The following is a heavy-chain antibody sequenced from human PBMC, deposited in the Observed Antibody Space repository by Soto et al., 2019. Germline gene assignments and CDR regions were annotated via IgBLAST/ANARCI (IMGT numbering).Heavy chain of an antibody. CDR1: GYSFTSYW. V-gene: IGHV5-10-1*01. J-gene: IGHJ6*02. D-gene: IGHD3-22*01. CDR3: ARRSVDSSGYYYYYGMDV. CDR2: IDPSDSYT. Sequence: PGESLKISCKGSGYSFTSYWISWVRQMPGKGLEWMGRIDPSDSYTNYSTSFQGHVTISADKSISTAYLQWSSLKASDTAMYYCARRSVDSSGYYYYYGMDVWGQGTTVTVSS.